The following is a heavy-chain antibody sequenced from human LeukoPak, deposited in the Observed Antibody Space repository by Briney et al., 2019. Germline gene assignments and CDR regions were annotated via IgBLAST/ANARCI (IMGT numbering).Heavy chain of an antibody. V-gene: IGHV3-21*05. CDR2: ISSSSSYT. Sequence: GGSLRLSCAASGFTFSSYSMNWVRQAPGKGLEWVSYISSSSSYTNYADSVKGRFTISRDNAKNSLYLQMNSLRAEDTAVYYCASRDTAMVTSYWGQGTLVTVSS. J-gene: IGHJ4*02. CDR3: ASRDTAMVTSY. CDR1: GFTFSSYS. D-gene: IGHD5-18*01.